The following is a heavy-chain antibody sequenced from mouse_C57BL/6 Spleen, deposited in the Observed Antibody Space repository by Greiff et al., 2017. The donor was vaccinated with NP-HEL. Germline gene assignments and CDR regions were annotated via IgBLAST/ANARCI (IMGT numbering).Heavy chain of an antibody. V-gene: IGHV5-16*01. D-gene: IGHD2-3*01. CDR2: INYDGSST. Sequence: EVQLVESEGGLVQPGSSMKLSCTASGFTFSDYYMAWVRQVPEKGLEWVANINYDGSSTYYLDSLKSRFIISRDNAKNILYLQMSSLKSEDTATYYCARDEGYYGWFAYWGQGTLVTVSA. J-gene: IGHJ3*01. CDR1: GFTFSDYY. CDR3: ARDEGYYGWFAY.